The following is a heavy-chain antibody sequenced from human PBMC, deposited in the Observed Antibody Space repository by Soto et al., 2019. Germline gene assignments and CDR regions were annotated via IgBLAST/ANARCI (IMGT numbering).Heavy chain of an antibody. J-gene: IGHJ6*02. CDR3: ARSGYDYYYGMDV. CDR2: ISDYNGNT. V-gene: IGHV1-18*04. Sequence: GASVKVSCKASGYTFTSFRSSWVGQAPGQGLEWMGWISDYNGNTNYEQKHQGRVTMTTDTSTSTAYMELRSLRSDDTAVYYCARSGYDYYYGMDVWGQGTTVTVSS. D-gene: IGHD5-12*01. CDR1: GYTFTSFR.